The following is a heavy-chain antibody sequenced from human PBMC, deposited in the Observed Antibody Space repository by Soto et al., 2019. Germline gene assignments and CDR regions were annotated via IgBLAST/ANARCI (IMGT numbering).Heavy chain of an antibody. CDR1: GFTFDDYA. J-gene: IGHJ6*03. D-gene: IGHD6-6*01. V-gene: IGHV3-9*01. Sequence: EVQLVESGGGLVQPGRSLRLSCAASGFTFDDYAMHWVRQAPGKGLEWVSGISWNSGSIGYADSVKGRFTISRDNAKNSLYLQMNSLRAEDTAMYYCAKDIAARPVYYYYYYMDVWRKGTTVTVSS. CDR2: ISWNSGSI. CDR3: AKDIAARPVYYYYYYMDV.